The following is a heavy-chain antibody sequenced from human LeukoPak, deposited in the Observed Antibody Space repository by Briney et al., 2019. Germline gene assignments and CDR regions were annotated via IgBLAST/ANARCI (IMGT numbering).Heavy chain of an antibody. CDR2: ISYDGSNK. J-gene: IGHJ4*02. CDR1: GFTFNSYA. Sequence: PGGSLRLSCAASGFTFNSYARHWVRQAPGKGLEWVAVISYDGSNKYYADSVKGRFTISRDNSKNTLYLQMNSLRAEDTAVYYCARDRSIAAGGAFNYRGQGTLVTVSS. D-gene: IGHD6-13*01. V-gene: IGHV3-30*04. CDR3: ARDRSIAAGGAFNY.